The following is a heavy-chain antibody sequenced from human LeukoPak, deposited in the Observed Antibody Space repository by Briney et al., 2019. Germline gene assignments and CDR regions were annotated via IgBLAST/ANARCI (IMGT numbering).Heavy chain of an antibody. CDR1: GYTFTSYG. CDR3: ARAVSYCSGGSCYSDDYFDY. V-gene: IGHV1-2*02. D-gene: IGHD2-15*01. CDR2: INPNSGGT. J-gene: IGHJ4*02. Sequence: ASVKVSCKASGYTFTSYGISWVRQAPGQGLEWMGWINPNSGGTNYAQKFQGRVTMTRDTSISTAYMELSRLRSDDTAVYYCARAVSYCSGGSCYSDDYFDYWGQGTLVTVSS.